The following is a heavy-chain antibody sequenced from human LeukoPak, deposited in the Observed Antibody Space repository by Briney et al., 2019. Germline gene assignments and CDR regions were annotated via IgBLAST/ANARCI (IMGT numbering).Heavy chain of an antibody. CDR3: ARATVSREDYYCYYMDV. Sequence: GGSLRLSCAASGFIFSSAWMSWVRQAPGKGLEWVSVIYSGGSTYYADSVKGRFTISRDNSKNTLYLQMNSLRAEDTAVYYCARATVSREDYYCYYMDVWGKGTTVTVSS. D-gene: IGHD4-11*01. CDR2: IYSGGST. CDR1: GFIFSSAW. V-gene: IGHV3-53*01. J-gene: IGHJ6*03.